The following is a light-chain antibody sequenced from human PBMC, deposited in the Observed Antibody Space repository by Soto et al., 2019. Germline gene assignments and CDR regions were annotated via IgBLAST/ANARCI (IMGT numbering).Light chain of an antibody. J-gene: IGLJ3*02. Sequence: QSVLTQPASVSGSPGQSITISCTGTSSDVGGHNYVSWYQQHPGKAPKLMIYEVSNRPSGVSNRFSGSKSGNTASLTISGLQAEDEADYYCSSYTSSSTLWVFGGGTQLTVL. CDR1: SSDVGGHNY. CDR3: SSYTSSSTLWV. CDR2: EVS. V-gene: IGLV2-14*01.